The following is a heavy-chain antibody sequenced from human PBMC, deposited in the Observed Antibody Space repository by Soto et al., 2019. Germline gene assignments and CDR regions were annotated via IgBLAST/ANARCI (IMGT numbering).Heavy chain of an antibody. CDR1: GYTFTSYD. CDR3: ARGAYCSGGSCYLAGLGY. CDR2: MNPNSGNT. D-gene: IGHD2-15*01. Sequence: ASVKVSCKASGYTFTSYDIHWVRQGNGQGLEWMGWMNPNSGNTGYAQKFQGRVTMTRNTSISTAYMELSSLRSEDTAVYSCARGAYCSGGSCYLAGLGYWGQGTLVTVSS. J-gene: IGHJ4*02. V-gene: IGHV1-8*01.